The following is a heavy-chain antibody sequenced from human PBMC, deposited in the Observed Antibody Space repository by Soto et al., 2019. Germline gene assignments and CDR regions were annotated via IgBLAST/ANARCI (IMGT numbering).Heavy chain of an antibody. CDR3: ARAAENWNYDWFDP. J-gene: IGHJ5*02. CDR2: IYHSGST. D-gene: IGHD1-7*01. Sequence: TLSLTCAVSGYSISSGYYWGWIRQPPGKGLEWIGSIYHSGSTYYNPSLKSRVTISVDTSKNQFSLKLSSVTAADTAVYYCARAAENWNYDWFDPWGQGTLVTVSS. V-gene: IGHV4-38-2*01. CDR1: GYSISSGYY.